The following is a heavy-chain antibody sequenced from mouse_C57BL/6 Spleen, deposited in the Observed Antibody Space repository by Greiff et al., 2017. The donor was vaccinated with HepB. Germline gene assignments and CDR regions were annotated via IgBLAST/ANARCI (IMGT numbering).Heavy chain of an antibody. CDR2: INPGSGGT. D-gene: IGHD2-10*02. Sequence: QVQLKQSGAELVRPGTSVKVSCKASGYAFTNYLIEWVKQRPGQGLEWIGVINPGSGGTNYNEKFKGKATLTADKSSSTAYMQLSSLTSEDSAVYFCARSRYGNYGAMDYWGKGTSVTVSS. V-gene: IGHV1-54*01. J-gene: IGHJ4*01. CDR1: GYAFTNYL. CDR3: ARSRYGNYGAMDY.